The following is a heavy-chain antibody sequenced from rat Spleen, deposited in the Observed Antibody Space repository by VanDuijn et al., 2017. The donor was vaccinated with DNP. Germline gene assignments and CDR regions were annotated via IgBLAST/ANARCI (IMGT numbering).Heavy chain of an antibody. J-gene: IGHJ2*01. CDR3: ARWVWYFDY. CDR1: GYSTTDNS. CDR2: ISFSGGT. V-gene: IGHV3-1*01. Sequence: SLTCSFTGYSTTDNSWGWVRKFPGNKLEYIGHISFSGGTNYNPSLKSQISITRDTSKNKFFLHLNSVTTEDTATYYCARWVWYFDYWGQGVMVTVSS.